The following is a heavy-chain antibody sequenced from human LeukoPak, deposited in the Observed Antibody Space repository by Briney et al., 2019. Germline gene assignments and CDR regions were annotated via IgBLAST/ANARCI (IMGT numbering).Heavy chain of an antibody. CDR2: IYTSGST. CDR3: ARVRCGYSCDGAFDI. D-gene: IGHD5-18*01. CDR1: GGSISSGSYY. J-gene: IGHJ3*02. Sequence: SETLSLTCTVSGGSISSGSYYWSWIRQPAGKGLEWIGRIYTSGSTNYNPSPKSRVTISVDTSKNQFSLKLSSVTAADTAVYYCARVRCGYSCDGAFDIWGQGTMVTVSS. V-gene: IGHV4-61*02.